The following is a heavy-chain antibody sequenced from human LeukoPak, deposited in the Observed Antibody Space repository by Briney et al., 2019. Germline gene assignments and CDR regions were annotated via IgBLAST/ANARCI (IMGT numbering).Heavy chain of an antibody. CDR3: AREGSYYYGSGSYGGANWFDP. D-gene: IGHD3-10*01. CDR2: IYYSGST. J-gene: IGHJ5*02. Sequence: PSETLSLTCTVSGGSISSYYWSWIRQPPGKGLEWIGYIYYSGSTNYNPSLKSRVTISVDTSKNQFSLKLSSVTAADTAVYYCAREGSYYYGSGSYGGANWFDPWGQGTLVTVSS. CDR1: GGSISSYY. V-gene: IGHV4-59*01.